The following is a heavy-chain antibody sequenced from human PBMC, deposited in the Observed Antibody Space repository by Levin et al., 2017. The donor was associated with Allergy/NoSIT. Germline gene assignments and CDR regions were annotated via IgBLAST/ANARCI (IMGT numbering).Heavy chain of an antibody. J-gene: IGHJ4*02. Sequence: PGGSLRLSCAASGFTFDDYAMHWVRQAPGKGLEWVSGISWNSGSIGYADSVKGRFTISRDNAKNSLYLQMNSLRAEDTALYYCAKDIGYYGDDAFDYWGQGTLVTVSS. V-gene: IGHV3-9*01. CDR2: ISWNSGSI. D-gene: IGHD4-17*01. CDR1: GFTFDDYA. CDR3: AKDIGYYGDDAFDY.